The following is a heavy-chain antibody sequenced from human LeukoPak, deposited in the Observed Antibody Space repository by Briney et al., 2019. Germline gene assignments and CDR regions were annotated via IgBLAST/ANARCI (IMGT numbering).Heavy chain of an antibody. Sequence: GGSLRLSCAASGFTVSSNYMNWVRQAPGKGLEWVSVIYSGGSTYYADSVKGRFTISRDNSKNTLFLQMNSLRAEDTAEYYCARDTRYGDGYKYWGQGTLVTVSS. J-gene: IGHJ4*02. CDR3: ARDTRYGDGYKY. CDR2: IYSGGST. CDR1: GFTVSSNY. D-gene: IGHD5-24*01. V-gene: IGHV3-53*01.